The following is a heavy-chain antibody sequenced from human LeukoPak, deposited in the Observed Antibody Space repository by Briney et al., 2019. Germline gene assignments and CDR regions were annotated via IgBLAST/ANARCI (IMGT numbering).Heavy chain of an antibody. J-gene: IGHJ6*03. Sequence: GGSLRLSCAASGFTFDTYSMDWVRQAPGKGLEWVSSISSRSTYIYYADSVKGRFTISRDNANNSLHLQMNSLRAEDTAVYYRAQDKSGSYDRYTDVWGTGATVTVSS. CDR1: GFTFDTYS. D-gene: IGHD1-26*01. V-gene: IGHV3-21*01. CDR2: ISSRSTYI. CDR3: AQDKSGSYDRYTDV.